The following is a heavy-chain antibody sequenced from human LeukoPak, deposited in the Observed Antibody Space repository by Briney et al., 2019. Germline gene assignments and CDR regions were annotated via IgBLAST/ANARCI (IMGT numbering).Heavy chain of an antibody. CDR3: TRFPGGGYGDYVVSFFDP. V-gene: IGHV3-30*02. J-gene: IGHJ5*02. CDR2: IRYDGSNK. Sequence: GGSLRLSCAASGFTFSSYGMHWVRQAPGKGLEWVAFIRYDGSNKYYADSVKGRFTISRDNSKNTLYLQMNSLKTEDTAVYYCTRFPGGGYGDYVVSFFDPWGQGTLVTVSS. CDR1: GFTFSSYG. D-gene: IGHD4-17*01.